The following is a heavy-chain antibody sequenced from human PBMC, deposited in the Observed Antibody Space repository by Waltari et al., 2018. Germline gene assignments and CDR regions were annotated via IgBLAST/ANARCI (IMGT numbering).Heavy chain of an antibody. CDR3: ATWGGYDFVDY. J-gene: IGHJ4*02. Sequence: QVQLVQSGAEVKKPGASVKVSCKVSGYTLTELSMHWVRQAPGKGLAWVGGVDPGDGKTNYARKFQGSVTMTEDTATDTAYMELSSLRSEDTAVYYCATWGGYDFVDYWGQGTLVTVSS. CDR1: GYTLTELS. D-gene: IGHD5-12*01. CDR2: VDPGDGKT. V-gene: IGHV1-24*01.